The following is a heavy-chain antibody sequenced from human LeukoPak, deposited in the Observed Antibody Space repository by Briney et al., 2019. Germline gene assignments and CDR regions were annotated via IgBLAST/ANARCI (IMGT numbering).Heavy chain of an antibody. CDR1: GYTFTSYY. CDR3: ARARDYYDSSGYYLDY. CDR2: INPSGGST. D-gene: IGHD3-22*01. J-gene: IGHJ4*02. V-gene: IGHV1-46*01. Sequence: ASVKVSCKASGYTFTSYYMHWVRQAPGQGLEWMGIINPSGGSTSYAQKFQGRVAMTRDTSTSTVYMELSSLRSEDTAVYYCARARDYYDSSGYYLDYWGQGTLVTVSS.